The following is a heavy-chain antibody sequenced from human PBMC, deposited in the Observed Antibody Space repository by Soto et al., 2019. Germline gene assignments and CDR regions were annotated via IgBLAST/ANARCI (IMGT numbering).Heavy chain of an antibody. CDR3: AREGRGKKAGYNGLVSLGY. V-gene: IGHV1-69*06. CDR2: IIPIFNST. J-gene: IGHJ4*02. D-gene: IGHD2-2*02. CDR1: GSRFSNYV. Sequence: QVQLVQSGAEVKTPGSSLKVSCKVSGSRFSNYVISWVRQAPGHGLEWLGRIIPIFNSTKYAQNFQGRVTINADKSTSTDSLEWSSLRSDDTAVYYCAREGRGKKAGYNGLVSLGYWGQGTLVTVSS.